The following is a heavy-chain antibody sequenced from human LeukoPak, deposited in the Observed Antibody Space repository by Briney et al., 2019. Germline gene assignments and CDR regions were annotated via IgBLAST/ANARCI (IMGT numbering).Heavy chain of an antibody. J-gene: IGHJ6*02. Sequence: SETLSLTCTVSGGSISSYYWSWIRQPPGKGLEWIGYIYYSGSTNYNPSLKSRVTISVDTSKNQFSLKLSSVTAADTAVYYCARLNSGSCVGYYGMDVWGQGTTVTVSS. CDR2: IYYSGST. CDR1: GGSISSYY. D-gene: IGHD3-10*01. CDR3: ARLNSGSCVGYYGMDV. V-gene: IGHV4-59*08.